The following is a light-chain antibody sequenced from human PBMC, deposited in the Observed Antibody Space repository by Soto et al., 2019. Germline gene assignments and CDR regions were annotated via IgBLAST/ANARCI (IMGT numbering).Light chain of an antibody. CDR3: QQYNSYSQYT. Sequence: DIQMTQSPSTLSASVGDRVTITCRASQSISSWLAWYQQKPGKAPKLLIYDASGLESGVPSRFSGSGSGTEFTLTISSLQPDDFATYYCQQYNSYSQYTFGQGTKVDIK. V-gene: IGKV1-5*01. CDR2: DAS. CDR1: QSISSW. J-gene: IGKJ2*01.